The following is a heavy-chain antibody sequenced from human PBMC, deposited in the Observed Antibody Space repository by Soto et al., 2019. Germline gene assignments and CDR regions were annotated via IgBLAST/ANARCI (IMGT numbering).Heavy chain of an antibody. V-gene: IGHV3-15*07. CDR3: TTGPFGGXXXXXXXGMDX. CDR1: SVSNAW. Sequence: SVSNAWMNWVRQAPGKGLEWVGRIKSKTDGGTTDYAAPVKGRFTISRDDSKNTLYLQMNSLKTEDTAVYYCTTGPFGGXXXXXXXGMDXWGQGTTVTVSS. CDR2: IKSKTDGGTT. J-gene: IGHJ6*02. D-gene: IGHD5-12*01.